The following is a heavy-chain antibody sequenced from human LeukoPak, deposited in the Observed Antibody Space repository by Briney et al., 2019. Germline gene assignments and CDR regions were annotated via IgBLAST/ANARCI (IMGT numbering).Heavy chain of an antibody. V-gene: IGHV4-39*01. CDR2: IYYSGST. CDR1: GGSISSSSYY. J-gene: IGHJ4*02. D-gene: IGHD6-13*01. CDR3: ARVRSSSWRGADDY. Sequence: PSETVSLTCTVSGGSISSSSYYWGWIRQPPGKGLEWIGSIYYSGSTYYNPSLKSRVTISVDTSKNQFSLKLSSVTAADTAVYYCARVRSSSWRGADDYWGQGTLVTVSS.